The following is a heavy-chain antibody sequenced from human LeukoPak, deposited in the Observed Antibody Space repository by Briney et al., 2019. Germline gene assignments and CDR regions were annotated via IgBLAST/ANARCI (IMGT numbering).Heavy chain of an antibody. CDR3: ARDCPPLAYCGGDGHDAFDI. CDR1: GGSISSYY. CDR2: IYYSGST. V-gene: IGHV4-59*01. J-gene: IGHJ3*02. Sequence: SETLSLTCTVSGGSISSYYWSWIRQPPGKGLEWIGYIYYSGSTNYNPSLKSRDTISVDTSKNQFSLKLSSVTAADTAVYYCARDCPPLAYCGGDGHDAFDIWGQGTMVTVSS. D-gene: IGHD2-21*02.